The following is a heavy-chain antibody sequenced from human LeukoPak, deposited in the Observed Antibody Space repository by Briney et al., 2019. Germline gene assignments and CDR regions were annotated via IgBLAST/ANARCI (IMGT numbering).Heavy chain of an antibody. CDR3: ARVLGSSAPLPDY. CDR1: GFTSSSYG. Sequence: GRSLRLSRAPSGFTSSSYGMHWVRQAPRKGLEWVAVIWYDGSNKYSADSVKGRFTISRDNSKNTLYLQMNSLRAEDTAVYYCARVLGSSAPLPDYWGQGTLVTVSS. D-gene: IGHD6-6*01. J-gene: IGHJ4*02. V-gene: IGHV3-33*01. CDR2: IWYDGSNK.